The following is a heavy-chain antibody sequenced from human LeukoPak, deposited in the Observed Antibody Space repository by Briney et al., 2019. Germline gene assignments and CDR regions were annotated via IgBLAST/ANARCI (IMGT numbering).Heavy chain of an antibody. CDR2: INPSGGST. Sequence: ASVKVSCKASGYTFTSYYMHWVPQAPGQGLEWMGIINPSGGSTSYAQKFQGRVTMTRDTSTSTAYMELRSLTSDDTAVYYCVRVISNWGWLQFEPDYWGQGTLVTVSS. CDR1: GYTFTSYY. J-gene: IGHJ4*02. D-gene: IGHD5-24*01. V-gene: IGHV1-46*01. CDR3: VRVISNWGWLQFEPDY.